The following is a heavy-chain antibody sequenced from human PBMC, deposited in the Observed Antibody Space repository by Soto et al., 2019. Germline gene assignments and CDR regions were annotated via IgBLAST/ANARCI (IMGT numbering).Heavy chain of an antibody. CDR3: ARGALGGAFDY. CDR1: GDSITTSY. J-gene: IGHJ4*02. Sequence: SETLSLTCTVSGDSITTSYWIWIRQPPGQGLEWIGYIHHSGSTNYNTSLSNRVTMSMDTSKNQFSLRLSSVTAADAAVYFCARGALGGAFDYWGQGALVTVSS. D-gene: IGHD3-16*01. CDR2: IHHSGST. V-gene: IGHV4-59*01.